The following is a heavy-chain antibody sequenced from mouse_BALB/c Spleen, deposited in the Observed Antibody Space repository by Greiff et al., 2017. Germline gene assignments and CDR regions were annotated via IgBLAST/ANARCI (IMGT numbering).Heavy chain of an antibody. CDR1: GFAFSSYD. CDR2: ISSGGGST. CDR3: ARQPFAD. J-gene: IGHJ3*01. V-gene: IGHV5-12-1*01. Sequence: EVKLMESGGGLVKPGGSLKLSCAASGFAFSSYDMSWVRQTPEKRLEWVAYISSGGGSTYYPDTVKGRFTISRDNAKNTLYLQMSSLKSEDTAMYYCARQPFADWGQGTLVTVSA.